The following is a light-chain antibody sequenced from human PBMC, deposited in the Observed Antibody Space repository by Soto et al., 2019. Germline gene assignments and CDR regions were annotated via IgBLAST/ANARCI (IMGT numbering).Light chain of an antibody. J-gene: IGLJ2*01. Sequence: SYELTQPPSVSLSPGQTASITCAGDKLGDKYACWYQQKPGQSPVLGIYQDSKRPSGIPERFSGSNSGNTATLTISGTQAMDEADYYCQAWDSSTVVFGGGTKLTVL. CDR3: QAWDSSTVV. CDR1: KLGDKY. V-gene: IGLV3-1*01. CDR2: QDS.